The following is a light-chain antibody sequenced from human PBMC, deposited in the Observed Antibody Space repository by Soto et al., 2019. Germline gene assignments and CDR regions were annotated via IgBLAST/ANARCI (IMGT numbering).Light chain of an antibody. CDR1: QSISSY. J-gene: IGKJ5*01. Sequence: IVMAQSPATVSVSPGERATLSCRASQSISSYVAGYQQKPRQAPRLLLYDASTRATGIPARFSGSGSGTDFTLTISSLEPEDFAVYYCQQRSNWPPITFGQGTRLEIK. V-gene: IGKV3-11*01. CDR3: QQRSNWPPIT. CDR2: DAS.